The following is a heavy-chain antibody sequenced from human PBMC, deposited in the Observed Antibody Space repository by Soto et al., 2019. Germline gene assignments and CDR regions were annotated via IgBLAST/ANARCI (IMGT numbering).Heavy chain of an antibody. CDR1: GGSISISSYY. CDR2: IYYSGST. CDR3: ARPPTASLDAFEI. Sequence: LSLTCTVSGGSISISSYYWGWIRQPPGKGLEWIGSIYYSGSTYYNPSLKSRVTISVDTSKNQFSLNLNSVTAADTAVYYCARPPTASLDAFEIWGQGTMVTVS. J-gene: IGHJ3*02. V-gene: IGHV4-39*01.